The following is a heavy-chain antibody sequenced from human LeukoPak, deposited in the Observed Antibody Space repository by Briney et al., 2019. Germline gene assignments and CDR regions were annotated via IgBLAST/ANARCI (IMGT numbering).Heavy chain of an antibody. Sequence: ASVKVSCKASGYDFTDYYIHWIRQAPGQGLEWMGIINPSGGSTSYAQKFQGRVTMTRDMSTSTVYMELSSLRSEDTAVYYCARRAAVAGLDYWGQGTLVTVSS. CDR1: GYDFTDYY. V-gene: IGHV1-46*01. CDR2: INPSGGST. CDR3: ARRAAVAGLDY. J-gene: IGHJ4*02. D-gene: IGHD6-19*01.